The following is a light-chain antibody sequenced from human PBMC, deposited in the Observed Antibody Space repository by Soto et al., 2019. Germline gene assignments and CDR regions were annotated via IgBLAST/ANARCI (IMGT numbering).Light chain of an antibody. J-gene: IGKJ5*01. CDR3: QQFNNYRIT. V-gene: IGKV1-39*01. Sequence: IQMTQSPSSLSASVGDRVTISCRASQSIRNNLNWYQQRPGKPPNLLIYTASRLQSGAPSRFSGSGSGTDFTLTISSLQPEDFATYYCQQFNNYRITFGQGTRLEIK. CDR2: TAS. CDR1: QSIRNN.